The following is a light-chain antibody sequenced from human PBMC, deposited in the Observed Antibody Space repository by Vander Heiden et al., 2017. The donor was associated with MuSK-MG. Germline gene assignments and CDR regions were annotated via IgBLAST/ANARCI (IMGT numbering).Light chain of an antibody. J-gene: IGKJ5*01. CDR2: LGS. Sequence: DIVMTQSPLSLPFTPGEPASISCRSSQSLLHSNGYNYLDWYLQKPGQSPQLLIYLGSNRASGVPDRFSGSGSGTDFTLKISRVEAEDVGVYYCRQALQTPQTFGQGTRLEIK. V-gene: IGKV2-28*01. CDR3: RQALQTPQT. CDR1: QSLLHSNGYNY.